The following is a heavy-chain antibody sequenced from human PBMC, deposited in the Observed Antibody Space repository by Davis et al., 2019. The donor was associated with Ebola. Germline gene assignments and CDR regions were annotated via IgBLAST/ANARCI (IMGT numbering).Heavy chain of an antibody. CDR1: GGSISSYY. CDR2: MYYSGST. J-gene: IGHJ4*02. V-gene: IGHV4-59*04. CDR3: ARGKGVWDS. Sequence: SETLSLTCTVSGGSISSYYWSWIRQPPGKGLEWIGSMYYSGSTYYNTSLKSRVTVSLDTSKNQFSLRLSSVTAADTAVYFCARGKGVWDSWGQGSLVTVSS. D-gene: IGHD3-16*01.